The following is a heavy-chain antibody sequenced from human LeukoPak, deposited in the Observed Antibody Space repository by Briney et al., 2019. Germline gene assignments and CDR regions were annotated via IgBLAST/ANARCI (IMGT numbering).Heavy chain of an antibody. V-gene: IGHV3-30*04. CDR2: ISYDGTNK. CDR3: ARPGGGNYLKYFDY. J-gene: IGHJ4*02. Sequence: GGSLRLSCAAFGFIFSSYAMHWVRQAPGKGLECVAVISYDGTNKYYADSVKGRFTISRDNSNNTLYLQMNSLRAEDTAVYYCARPGGGNYLKYFDYRGQGTLVTVSS. CDR1: GFIFSSYA. D-gene: IGHD1-7*01.